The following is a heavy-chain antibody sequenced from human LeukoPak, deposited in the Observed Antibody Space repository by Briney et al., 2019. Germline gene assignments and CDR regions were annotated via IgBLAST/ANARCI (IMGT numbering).Heavy chain of an antibody. CDR3: ARATYYYYGMDV. J-gene: IGHJ6*02. V-gene: IGHV4-61*02. CDR1: GGSTSSGSYY. CDR2: IYTSGST. Sequence: SQTLSLTCIVSGGSTSSGSYYWSWIRQPAGKGLEWIGRIYTSGSTNYNPSLKSRVTISVDTSKNQFSLKLSSVTAADTAVYYCARATYYYYGMDVWGQGTTVTVPS.